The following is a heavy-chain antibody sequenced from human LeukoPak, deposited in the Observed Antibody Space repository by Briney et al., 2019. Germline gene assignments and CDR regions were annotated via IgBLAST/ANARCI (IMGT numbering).Heavy chain of an antibody. V-gene: IGHV1-18*01. Sequence: ASVKVSCKASRCTFTSYGISWVRQAPGQGLEWMGWISGYNGNTKYAQKLQGRVTMTTDTSTSTAYMELRSLTSDDTAVYYCARDFDSGWDTGSGYWGQGTLVTVSS. D-gene: IGHD6-19*01. J-gene: IGHJ4*02. CDR2: ISGYNGNT. CDR1: RCTFTSYG. CDR3: ARDFDSGWDTGSGY.